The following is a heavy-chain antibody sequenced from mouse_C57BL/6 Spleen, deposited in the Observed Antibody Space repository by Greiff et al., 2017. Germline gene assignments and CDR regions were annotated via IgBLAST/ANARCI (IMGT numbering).Heavy chain of an antibody. V-gene: IGHV5-4*01. D-gene: IGHD2-5*01. J-gene: IGHJ2*01. Sequence: DVHLVESGGGLVKPGGSLKLSCAASGFTFSSYAMSWVRQTPEKRLEWVATISDGGSYTYYPDNVKGRLTISRDNAKNNLYLQMSHLKSEDTAMYYCARERPIVTYDYWGQGTTLTVSS. CDR1: GFTFSSYA. CDR3: ARERPIVTYDY. CDR2: ISDGGSYT.